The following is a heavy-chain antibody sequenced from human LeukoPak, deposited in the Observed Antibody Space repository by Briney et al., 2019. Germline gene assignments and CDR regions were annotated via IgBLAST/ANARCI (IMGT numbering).Heavy chain of an antibody. J-gene: IGHJ4*02. Sequence: PGGSLRLSCAASGFTFSSYGMHWVRQAPGKGLEWVAVISYDGSNKYYADSVKGRFTISRDNSKNTLYLQMNSLRAEDTAVYYCASEPRFLEWLSLHHPFDYWGQGTLVTVSS. CDR1: GFTFSSYG. CDR3: ASEPRFLEWLSLHHPFDY. CDR2: ISYDGSNK. D-gene: IGHD3-3*01. V-gene: IGHV3-30*03.